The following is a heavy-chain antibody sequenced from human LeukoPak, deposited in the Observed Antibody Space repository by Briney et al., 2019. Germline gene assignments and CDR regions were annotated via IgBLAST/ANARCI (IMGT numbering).Heavy chain of an antibody. CDR3: ARGPEMADYVWGSYRTKVPSDAFDI. J-gene: IGHJ3*02. V-gene: IGHV4-34*01. Sequence: SETLSLTCAVYGGSFSGYYWSWIRQPPGKGLEWIGEINHSGSTNYNPSLKSRVTISVDTSKNQFSLKLSSVTAADTAVYYCARGPEMADYVWGSYRTKVPSDAFDIWGQGTMVTVSS. CDR1: GGSFSGYY. CDR2: INHSGST. D-gene: IGHD3-16*02.